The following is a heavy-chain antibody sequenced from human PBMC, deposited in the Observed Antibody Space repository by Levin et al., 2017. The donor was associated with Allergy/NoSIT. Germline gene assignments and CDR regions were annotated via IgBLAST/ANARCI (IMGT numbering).Heavy chain of an antibody. J-gene: IGHJ6*02. CDR1: GGSFSGYY. V-gene: IGHV4-34*01. CDR2: INHSGST. D-gene: IGHD2-2*01. CDR3: ARGRSSMEPAASYYYYYGMDV. Sequence: SQTLSLTCAVYGGSFSGYYWSWIRQPPGKGLEWIGEINHSGSTNYNPSLKSRVTISVDTSKNQFSLKLSSVTAADTAVYYCARGRSSMEPAASYYYYYGMDVWGQGTTVTVSS.